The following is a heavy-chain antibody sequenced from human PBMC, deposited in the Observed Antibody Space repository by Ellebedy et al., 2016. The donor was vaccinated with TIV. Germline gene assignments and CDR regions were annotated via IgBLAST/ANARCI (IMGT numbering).Heavy chain of an antibody. J-gene: IGHJ3*02. CDR1: GYSFTSYW. V-gene: IGHV5-51*01. CDR2: IYPGYSDT. D-gene: IGHD3-22*01. Sequence: GESLKISCKGSGYSFTSYWNGWVRQMPGKGLEWMGIIYPGYSDTRYSPSFQGQVTISADKSISTAYLQWSSLKTSDTAMYYCAKQDYMIVVVTGAFDIWGQGTMVTVSS. CDR3: AKQDYMIVVVTGAFDI.